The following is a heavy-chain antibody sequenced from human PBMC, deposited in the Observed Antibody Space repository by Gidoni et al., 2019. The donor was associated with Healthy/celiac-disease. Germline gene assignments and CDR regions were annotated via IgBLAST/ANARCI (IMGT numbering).Heavy chain of an antibody. CDR2: IYWNDDK. CDR3: AHSRDFWELPGWFDP. J-gene: IGHJ5*02. CDR1: GFSLSTSGVG. Sequence: QITLKESGPTLVKPTQTLTLTCTFSGFSLSTSGVGVGWIRQPPGKALEWLALIYWNDDKRYSPSLKSRLTITKDTSKNQVVLTMTNMDPVDTATYYCAHSRDFWELPGWFDPWGQGTLVTVSS. V-gene: IGHV2-5*01. D-gene: IGHD1-26*01.